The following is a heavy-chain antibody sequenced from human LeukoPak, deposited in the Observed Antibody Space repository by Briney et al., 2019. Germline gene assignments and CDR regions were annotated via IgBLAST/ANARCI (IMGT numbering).Heavy chain of an antibody. D-gene: IGHD1-26*01. CDR3: ARGGSGNFYY. CDR1: GFPFSSYW. J-gene: IGHJ4*02. Sequence: QPGGSLRLSCSASGFPFSSYWMNWVRQAPGKAPMWVARINSDGITTTYADSVKGRFTVSRDNAKNTLYLQMTSLRAEDTAVYYCARGGSGNFYYWGQGTLVTVSS. V-gene: IGHV3-74*01. CDR2: INSDGITT.